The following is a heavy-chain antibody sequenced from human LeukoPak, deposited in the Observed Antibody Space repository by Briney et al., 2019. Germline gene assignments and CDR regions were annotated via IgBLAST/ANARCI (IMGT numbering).Heavy chain of an antibody. CDR3: ARSPPLAVWSGYYYRGNWFDP. Sequence: ASVTVSCKASGYTFTRYYMHWVRQAPGQRREGMGWINPNSGGTNHPQKFQGRVTMTRDTSISTAYMELSRLRTDDTAVYYGARSPPLAVWSGYYYRGNWFDPWGQGTLVTVSA. J-gene: IGHJ5*02. CDR1: GYTFTRYY. CDR2: INPNSGGT. D-gene: IGHD3-3*01. V-gene: IGHV1-2*02.